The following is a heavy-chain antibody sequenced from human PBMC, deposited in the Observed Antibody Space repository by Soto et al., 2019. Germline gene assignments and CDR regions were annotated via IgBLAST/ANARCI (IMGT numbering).Heavy chain of an antibody. Sequence: QVPLVESGGGVVQPGRSLRLSCAASGFTFSSYGMHWVRQAPGKGLEWVAVISYDGSNKYYADSVKGRFTISRDNSKNTLYLQMNSLRAEDTAVYYCAKDLAATNWFDPWGQGTLVTVSS. D-gene: IGHD6-13*01. CDR1: GFTFSSYG. CDR3: AKDLAATNWFDP. V-gene: IGHV3-30*18. J-gene: IGHJ5*02. CDR2: ISYDGSNK.